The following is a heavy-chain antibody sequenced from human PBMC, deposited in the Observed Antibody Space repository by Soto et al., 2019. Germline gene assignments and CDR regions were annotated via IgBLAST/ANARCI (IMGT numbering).Heavy chain of an antibody. Sequence: GASVKVSCKASGYTFTSYGISWVRQAPGQGLERMAWISAYNGNPNYAQKYQGRVTMTTDTSTSTAYMELRSLRSDDTAVYYWARSYSSGGYIEFWGQGTWSPCPQ. CDR1: GYTFTSYG. CDR2: ISAYNGNP. CDR3: ARSYSSGGYIEF. V-gene: IGHV1-18*01. J-gene: IGHJ1*01. D-gene: IGHD6-13*01.